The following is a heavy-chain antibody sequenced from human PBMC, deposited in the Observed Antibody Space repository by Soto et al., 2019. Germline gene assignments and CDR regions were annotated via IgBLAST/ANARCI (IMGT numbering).Heavy chain of an antibody. Sequence: QVQLVQSGAEVKKPGASVKVSCKASGYTFTSYDINWVRQATGQGLEWMGWMNPNSGNTGYAQKFQGRVTMTRNTSISTAYMELSSLRSEDTAVYYCARGQRPLMNYYDSSGYRYYYYGMDVWGQGTTVTVSS. D-gene: IGHD3-22*01. V-gene: IGHV1-8*01. CDR3: ARGQRPLMNYYDSSGYRYYYYGMDV. CDR2: MNPNSGNT. J-gene: IGHJ6*02. CDR1: GYTFTSYD.